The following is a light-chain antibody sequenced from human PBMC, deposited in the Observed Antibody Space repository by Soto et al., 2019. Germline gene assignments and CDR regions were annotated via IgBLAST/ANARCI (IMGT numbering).Light chain of an antibody. J-gene: IGKJ2*01. Sequence: DVQLTQSPSFLSASVGDRVTITCRASQGISNYLAWYQQKPGRAPKLLVYAASTLQSGVPSRFSGSGSGPEFTLTISGLQAEDSATYYCQQLSTYPHTFGQGTKLEIK. CDR2: AAS. CDR1: QGISNY. CDR3: QQLSTYPHT. V-gene: IGKV1-9*01.